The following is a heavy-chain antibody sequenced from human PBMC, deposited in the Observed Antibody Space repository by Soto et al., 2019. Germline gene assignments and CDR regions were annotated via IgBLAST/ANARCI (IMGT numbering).Heavy chain of an antibody. Sequence: ASVKVSCEASGYTFTSYYMHWVRQAPGQGLEWMGIINPSGGSTSYAQKFQGRVTMTRDTSTSTVYMELSSLRSEDTAVYYCARDYDILTGYYKEIDYWGQGTLVTVSS. V-gene: IGHV1-46*01. CDR3: ARDYDILTGYYKEIDY. CDR2: INPSGGST. D-gene: IGHD3-9*01. CDR1: GYTFTSYY. J-gene: IGHJ4*02.